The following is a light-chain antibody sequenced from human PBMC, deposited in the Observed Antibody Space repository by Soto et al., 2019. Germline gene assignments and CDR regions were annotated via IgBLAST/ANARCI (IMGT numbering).Light chain of an antibody. J-gene: IGKJ5*01. V-gene: IGKV1-5*03. CDR2: KAS. Sequence: DIQMTQSPSTLSASVGDRVTITCRASQSISNWLAWYQQKPGKAPKLLIYKASSIERGVPSRFSGSGSGTDFTLTISRLEPEDFAVYYCQQYGSPPITFGQGTRLEI. CDR3: QQYGSPPIT. CDR1: QSISNW.